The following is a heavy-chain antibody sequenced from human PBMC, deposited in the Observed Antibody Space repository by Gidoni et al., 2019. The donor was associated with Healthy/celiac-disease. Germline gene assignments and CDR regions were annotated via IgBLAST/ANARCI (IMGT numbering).Heavy chain of an antibody. D-gene: IGHD4-17*01. J-gene: IGHJ5*02. CDR2: INWNGGST. V-gene: IGHV3-20*01. CDR1: GFTFDDYG. CDR3: ARDFLTTVTTAFDP. Sequence: EVQLVESGGGVVRPGGSLSLSCAAPGFTFDDYGMSWVRQAPGKGLEWVSGINWNGGSTGYADSVKGRFTSSRDNAKNSLYLQMNSLRAEDTALYHCARDFLTTVTTAFDPWGQGTLVTVSS.